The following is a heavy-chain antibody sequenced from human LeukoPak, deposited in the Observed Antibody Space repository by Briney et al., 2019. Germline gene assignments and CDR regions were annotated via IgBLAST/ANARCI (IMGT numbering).Heavy chain of an antibody. J-gene: IGHJ4*02. Sequence: PGGSLRLSCAASGFPFSSYSMNWVRQAPGKGLEWVSYISISTSTIYYAYSVKGRFTLSRDNAKNSLYLQMNSLRAEATAVYYGARSVRKGDFDYWGQGTLVTVSS. CDR3: ARSVRKGDFDY. CDR1: GFPFSSYS. D-gene: IGHD5/OR15-5a*01. V-gene: IGHV3-48*04. CDR2: ISISTSTI.